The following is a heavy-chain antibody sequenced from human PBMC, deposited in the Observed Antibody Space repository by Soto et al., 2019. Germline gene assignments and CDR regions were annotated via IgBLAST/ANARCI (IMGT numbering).Heavy chain of an antibody. CDR1: GFTFSSYG. V-gene: IGHV3-30*18. CDR2: ISYDGSNK. CDR3: AKGAPTIDWLTETYYFDY. D-gene: IGHD3-9*01. J-gene: IGHJ4*02. Sequence: GGSLRLSCAASGFTFSSYGMHWVRQAPGKGLEWVAVISYDGSNKYYADSVKGRFTISRDNSKNTLYLQMNSLRAEDTAVYYCAKGAPTIDWLTETYYFDYWGQGTLVTVSS.